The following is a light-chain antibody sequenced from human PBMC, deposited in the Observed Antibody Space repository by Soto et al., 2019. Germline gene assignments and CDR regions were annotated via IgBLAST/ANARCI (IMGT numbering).Light chain of an antibody. CDR2: DAS. J-gene: IGKJ2*01. CDR3: QEYNSYPYT. Sequence: DIQMTQSPSTLSASVGDRVTITFRASQSISSWLAWYQKKPGTAPKLLIYDASSLESGVPSRFSGSGSGTELTLTISSLQPDDFATYYCQEYNSYPYTFGQGTKLEIK. CDR1: QSISSW. V-gene: IGKV1-5*01.